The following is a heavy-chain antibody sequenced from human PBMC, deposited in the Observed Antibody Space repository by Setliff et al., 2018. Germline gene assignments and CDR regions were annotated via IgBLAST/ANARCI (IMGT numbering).Heavy chain of an antibody. J-gene: IGHJ6*03. CDR3: ARVFKVDCAGDGCDCYGARCYYFYMDV. CDR2: INHSGST. CDR1: GGSFSNYY. D-gene: IGHD2-21*01. Sequence: PSETLSLTCAVYGGSFSNYYWSWIRQPPGKGLEWVGEINHSGSTNYNPSPESRVTISVDTSKNQFSLRLSSVAAADTSVYYCARVFKVDCAGDGCDCYGARCYYFYMDVWGKGTTVTVSS. V-gene: IGHV4-34*01.